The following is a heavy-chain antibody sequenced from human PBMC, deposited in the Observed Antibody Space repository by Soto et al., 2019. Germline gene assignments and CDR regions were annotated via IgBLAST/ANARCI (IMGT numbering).Heavy chain of an antibody. D-gene: IGHD3-16*02. CDR3: ARGAVPLVIKSTSPSFSTNMDV. V-gene: IGHV4-31*03. J-gene: IGHJ6*03. CDR2: MYYRGST. CDR1: GSAITRGGLY. Sequence: QVQLQESGTGLLKPSQTLSLACSVSGSAITRGGLYWTRIRQHRGKGLEWNGHMYYRGSTDYNPSLKSRITKSIVPSTKPSSLKLGSVNAADAAVYYWARGAVPLVIKSTSPSFSTNMDVWGKGTTVTVSS.